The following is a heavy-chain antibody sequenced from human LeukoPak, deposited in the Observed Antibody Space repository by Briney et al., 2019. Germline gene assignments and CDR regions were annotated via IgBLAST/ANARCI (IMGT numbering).Heavy chain of an antibody. CDR1: GFTFSTYS. V-gene: IGHV3-21*04. Sequence: PGGSLRLSCAASGFTFSTYSMNWLRLAPGKGLEWVSSISPDSNYKYYVDSVKGRFTISRDNAKSSLYLQMNSLRAEDTAVYYCAKRVITFGGVIVGSHFDYWGQGTLVTVSS. D-gene: IGHD3-16*02. CDR2: ISPDSNYK. CDR3: AKRVITFGGVIVGSHFDY. J-gene: IGHJ4*02.